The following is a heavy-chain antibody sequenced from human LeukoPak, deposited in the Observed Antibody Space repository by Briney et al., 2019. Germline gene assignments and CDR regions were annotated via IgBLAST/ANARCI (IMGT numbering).Heavy chain of an antibody. J-gene: IGHJ6*03. CDR1: GGSINNYY. CDR2: ISYSGSA. V-gene: IGHV4-59*01. CDR3: ARGLHSGFPSGYSGGFYYMDV. D-gene: IGHD3-3*01. Sequence: SETLSLTCTVSGGSINNYYWSWIRQPPGKGLGWIGFISYSGSARYNPSLKSRLTMSVGAPKKQFYLELNSVTSADTAIYYCARGLHSGFPSGYSGGFYYMDVWGKGTAVTVSS.